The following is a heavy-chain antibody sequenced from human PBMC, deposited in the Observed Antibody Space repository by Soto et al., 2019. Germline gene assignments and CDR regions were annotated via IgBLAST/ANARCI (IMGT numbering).Heavy chain of an antibody. Sequence: PSETLSLTCAVYGGSFSGYYWSWIRQPPGKGLEWIGEINHSGSTNYNPSLKSRVTISVDTSKNQFSLKLSPVTAADTAVYYCARGAYSYGYNYYYGMDVWGQGTTVTVSS. CDR3: ARGAYSYGYNYYYGMDV. V-gene: IGHV4-34*01. J-gene: IGHJ6*02. D-gene: IGHD5-18*01. CDR1: GGSFSGYY. CDR2: INHSGST.